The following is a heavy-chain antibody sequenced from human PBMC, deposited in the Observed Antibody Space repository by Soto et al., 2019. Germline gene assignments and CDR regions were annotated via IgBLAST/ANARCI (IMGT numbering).Heavy chain of an antibody. CDR1: GASISRTNFF. CDR2: IYHGGTT. Sequence: PWGTLSLTFTLPGASISRTNFFWWWARQPPVKGPEGSASIYHGGTTFYNPSLKSRITISVDTSHNQFSLKLTSVTAADTAVYYCARVHVMVVAGSPFDYWGHATLVTVSS. D-gene: IGHD6-19*01. J-gene: IGHJ4*01. CDR3: ARVHVMVVAGSPFDY. V-gene: IGHV4-39*07.